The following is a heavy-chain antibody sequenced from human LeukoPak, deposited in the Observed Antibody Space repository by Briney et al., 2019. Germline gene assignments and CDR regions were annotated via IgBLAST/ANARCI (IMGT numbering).Heavy chain of an antibody. V-gene: IGHV3-30*02. D-gene: IGHD3-3*01. CDR2: IRYDGSNK. CDR1: GFTFSSYS. CDR3: AKDLRDYDSWSGYYLNNWFDP. Sequence: GGSLRLSCAASGFTFSSYSMNWVRQAPGKGLEWVAFIRYDGSNKYYADSVKGRFTISRDNSKNTLYLQMNSLRAEDTAVYYCAKDLRDYDSWSGYYLNNWFDPWGQGTLVTVSS. J-gene: IGHJ5*02.